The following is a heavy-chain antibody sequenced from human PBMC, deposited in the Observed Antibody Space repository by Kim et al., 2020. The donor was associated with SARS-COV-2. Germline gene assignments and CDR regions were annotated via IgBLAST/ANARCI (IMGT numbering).Heavy chain of an antibody. D-gene: IGHD5-12*01. CDR1: GYTFTSYA. CDR2: INAGNGNT. J-gene: IGHJ4*02. Sequence: ASVKVSCKASGYTFTSYAMHWVRQAPGQRLEWMGWINAGNGNTKYSQKFQGRVTITRDTSASTAYMELSSLRSEDTAVYYCARGRAVVATIWSPFGNWGQGTLVTVSS. V-gene: IGHV1-3*01. CDR3: ARGRAVVATIWSPFGN.